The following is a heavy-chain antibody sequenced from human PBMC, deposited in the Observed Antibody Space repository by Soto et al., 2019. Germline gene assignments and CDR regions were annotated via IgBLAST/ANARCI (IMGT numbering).Heavy chain of an antibody. J-gene: IGHJ3*02. D-gene: IGHD3-22*01. Sequence: EVQLVESGGGLVQPGESLRLTCAASGFSLSNYWMTWVRQAPGKGLEWVANIKQDESRKSYLDSVRGRFTISRDNARNSLYLQMNSLRAEDTALYYCARDVSPGDNTYYLDAFEIWGQGTMVTVSS. CDR2: IKQDESRK. CDR3: ARDVSPGDNTYYLDAFEI. CDR1: GFSLSNYW. V-gene: IGHV3-7*05.